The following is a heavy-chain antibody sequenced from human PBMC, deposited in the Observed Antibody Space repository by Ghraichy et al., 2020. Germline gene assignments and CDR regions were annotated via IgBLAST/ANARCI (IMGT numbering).Heavy chain of an antibody. J-gene: IGHJ6*03. CDR1: GFTFSSYG. V-gene: IGHV3-30*02. CDR3: AKDRYRTPPDGRYYYYMDV. Sequence: GGSLRLSCAASGFTFSSYGMHWVRQAPGKGLEWVAFIRYDGSNKYYADSVKGRFTISRDSSKNTLYLQMNSLRAEDTAVYYCAKDRYRTPPDGRYYYYMDVWGKGTTVTVSS. CDR2: IRYDGSNK. D-gene: IGHD1-1*01.